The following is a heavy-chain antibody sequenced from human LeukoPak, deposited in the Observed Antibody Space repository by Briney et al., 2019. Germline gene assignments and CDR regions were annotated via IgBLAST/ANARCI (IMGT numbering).Heavy chain of an antibody. CDR3: ARVRGRSAYGMDV. J-gene: IGHJ6*02. CDR1: GGSISRYY. V-gene: IGHV4-59*01. CDR2: IYYSGST. Sequence: PSETLSLTCTVSGGSISRYYWSWIRQPPGKGLEWIGYIYYSGSTNYNPSLKSRVTISVDTSKNQFSLKLSSVTAADTAVYYCARVRGRSAYGMDVWGQGTTVTVSS.